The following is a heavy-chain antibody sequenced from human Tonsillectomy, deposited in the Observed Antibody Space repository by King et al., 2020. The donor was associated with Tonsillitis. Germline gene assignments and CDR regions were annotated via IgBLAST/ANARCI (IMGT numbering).Heavy chain of an antibody. Sequence: QLVQSGGGVVQPGRSLRLSCAASGFTFSSYAIHWVRQAPGKGLEWVAVISYDGSNKYCADSVKGRFTISRDNSKNTLYLQMNSLRAEDTAVYYCARANYYDSSSDPRIWGQGTLVTVSS. CDR2: ISYDGSNK. J-gene: IGHJ4*02. CDR3: ARANYYDSSSDPRI. D-gene: IGHD3-22*01. CDR1: GFTFSSYA. V-gene: IGHV3-30*04.